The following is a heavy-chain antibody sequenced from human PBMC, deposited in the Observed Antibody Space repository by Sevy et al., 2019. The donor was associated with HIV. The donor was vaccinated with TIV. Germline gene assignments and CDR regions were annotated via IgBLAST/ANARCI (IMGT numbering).Heavy chain of an antibody. J-gene: IGHJ6*02. Sequence: SQTLSLTCAISGDSVSSNSAAWNWIRQSPSRGLEWLGRTYYRSKWYNDYAVSVKSRITINPDTSKNQFSLQLNSVTTEDTAVYYCARGDYFGSGISNYYYYGMDVWGQGTTVTVSS. CDR2: TYYRSKWYN. CDR3: ARGDYFGSGISNYYYYGMDV. V-gene: IGHV6-1*01. CDR1: GDSVSSNSAA. D-gene: IGHD3-10*01.